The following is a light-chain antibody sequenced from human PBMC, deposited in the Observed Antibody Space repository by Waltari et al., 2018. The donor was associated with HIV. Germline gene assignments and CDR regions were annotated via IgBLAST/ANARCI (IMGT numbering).Light chain of an antibody. Sequence: PRHSISLSCTGTSSDLGGCNPGPWYHQHPGKAPKLMIYDFSNRPSGVSNRFSGSKSGNTASLTISGLQAENEADYYCSSYTSSSTLDVFGTGTKVTVL. CDR1: SSDLGGCNP. CDR2: DFS. V-gene: IGLV2-14*03. J-gene: IGLJ1*01. CDR3: SSYTSSSTLDV.